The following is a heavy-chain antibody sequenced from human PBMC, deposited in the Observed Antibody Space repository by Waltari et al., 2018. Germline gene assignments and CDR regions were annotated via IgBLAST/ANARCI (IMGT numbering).Heavy chain of an antibody. CDR2: ISYDGSNK. CDR1: GFNFSHYA. CDR3: ARDPVRYFDWPDY. V-gene: IGHV3-30*04. J-gene: IGHJ4*02. Sequence: QLQLVESGGGVVQPGRSLRLSCAASGFNFSHYAMHWVRQAPGQGLEWVAVISYDGSNKYYVDSVKCRVTIARDNSKNTLYLQMNSLRAEDTAVYYCARDPVRYFDWPDYWGQGTLVTVSS. D-gene: IGHD3-9*01.